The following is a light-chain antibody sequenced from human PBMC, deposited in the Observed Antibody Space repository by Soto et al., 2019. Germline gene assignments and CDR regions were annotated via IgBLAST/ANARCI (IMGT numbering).Light chain of an antibody. CDR1: HDIGNY. CDR3: QQYENLPRFI. V-gene: IGKV1-33*01. CDR2: YAS. J-gene: IGKJ3*01. Sequence: DIQMTQSASSLSASVGDRVTITCLASHDIGNYLNWYQQKPGKAPKLLIYYASNLETGVSSRFSGSGSGTDFTFTISSLRPEDIATYFCQQYENLPRFIFGPGTKVDIK.